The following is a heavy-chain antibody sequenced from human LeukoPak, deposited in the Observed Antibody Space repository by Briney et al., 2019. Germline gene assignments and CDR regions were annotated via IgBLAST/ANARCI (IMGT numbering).Heavy chain of an antibody. CDR2: ISSSSSYI. Sequence: GGSLRLSCAASGFTFSSYEMNWVRQAPGKGLEWVSSISSSSSYIYYADSVKGRFTISRDNAKNSLYLQMNSLRAEDTAVYYCARANTFSDAFDIWGQGTMVTVSS. J-gene: IGHJ3*02. D-gene: IGHD3-16*01. CDR1: GFTFSSYE. CDR3: ARANTFSDAFDI. V-gene: IGHV3-21*01.